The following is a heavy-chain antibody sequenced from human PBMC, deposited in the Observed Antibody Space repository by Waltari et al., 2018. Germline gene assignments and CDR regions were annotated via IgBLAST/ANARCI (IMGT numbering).Heavy chain of an antibody. CDR2: IIPILGIA. CDR1: GGTFSSYA. J-gene: IGHJ6*02. D-gene: IGHD6-6*01. CDR3: ARASIAARQYYYYYGMDV. V-gene: IGHV1-69*10. Sequence: VQLVQSGAEVKKPGSSVKVSCKASGGTFSSYAISWVRQAPGQGLEWMGGIIPILGIANYAQKFQGRVTITADKSTSTAYMELSSLRSEDTAVYYCARASIAARQYYYYYGMDVWGQGTTVTVSS.